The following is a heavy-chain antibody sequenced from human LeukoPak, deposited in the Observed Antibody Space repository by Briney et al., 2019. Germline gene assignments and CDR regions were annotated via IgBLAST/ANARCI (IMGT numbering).Heavy chain of an antibody. V-gene: IGHV3-15*01. J-gene: IGHJ4*02. Sequence: PGGSLRLSCAASGFTFSNAWMSWVRQAPGKGLEWVGRIKSKTDGGTTDYAAPVKGRFTISRDDSKNTLYLQMNGLKTEDTAVYYCTTEGTNYDFWSGSAYFDYWGQGTLVTVSS. CDR1: GFTFSNAW. CDR3: TTEGTNYDFWSGSAYFDY. CDR2: IKSKTDGGTT. D-gene: IGHD3-3*01.